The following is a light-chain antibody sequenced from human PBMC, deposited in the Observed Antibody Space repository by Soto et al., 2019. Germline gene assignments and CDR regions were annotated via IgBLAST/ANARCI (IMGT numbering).Light chain of an antibody. V-gene: IGLV2-14*01. CDR2: QVT. CDR3: SSYTDSSNYV. J-gene: IGLJ1*01. Sequence: QSALTQPASVSGSPGQSITISCTGTSSDLAIYNYVSWYQQQPGKAPKLMIYQVTNLPSVLSNRFSGSRSVNTASLTISRHQAEDGADYYCSSYTDSSNYVFGTGTKVTVL. CDR1: SSDLAIYNY.